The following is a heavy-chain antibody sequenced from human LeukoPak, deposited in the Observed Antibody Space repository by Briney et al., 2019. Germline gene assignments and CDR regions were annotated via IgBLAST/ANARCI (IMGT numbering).Heavy chain of an antibody. CDR3: ARARGGTDHDY. CDR1: GFTFSSYS. CDR2: ISSSSSTI. Sequence: GGSLRLSCAASGFTFSSYSMNWVRQAPGKGLEWVSYISSSSSTIYYADSVKGRFTISRDNAKNSLYLQMNSLRAEDTAVYYCARARGGTDHDYWGQGTLVTVSS. J-gene: IGHJ4*02. V-gene: IGHV3-48*01.